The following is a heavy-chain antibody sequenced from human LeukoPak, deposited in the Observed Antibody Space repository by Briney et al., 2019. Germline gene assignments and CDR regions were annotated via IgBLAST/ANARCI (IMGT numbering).Heavy chain of an antibody. Sequence: GESLKISCKGSGYSFTSYWIGWVRQMPGKGLEWMGIIYPGDSDTRYSPSFQGQVTISADKSISTAYLQWSSLKASDTAMYYCASGYYDGSGSSYYYYGMDVWGQGTTVTVSS. CDR3: ASGYYDGSGSSYYYYGMDV. J-gene: IGHJ6*02. CDR1: GYSFTSYW. CDR2: IYPGDSDT. V-gene: IGHV5-51*01. D-gene: IGHD3-22*01.